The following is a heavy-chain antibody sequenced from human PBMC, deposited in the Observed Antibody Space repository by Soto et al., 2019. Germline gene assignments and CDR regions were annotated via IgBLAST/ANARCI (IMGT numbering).Heavy chain of an antibody. D-gene: IGHD3-22*01. V-gene: IGHV4-31*03. J-gene: IGHJ4*02. CDR2: IYYSGST. CDR3: ARALYDSSGYIFDY. Sequence: QVQLQESGPGLVKPSQTLSLTCTVSGGSISSGRYYWNWIRQHPGKGLELIGYIYYSGSTYYNPSLKSRVSISRDTSKNQFSLKLSSVTAADTAVYYCARALYDSSGYIFDYWGQGTLVTVSS. CDR1: GGSISSGRYY.